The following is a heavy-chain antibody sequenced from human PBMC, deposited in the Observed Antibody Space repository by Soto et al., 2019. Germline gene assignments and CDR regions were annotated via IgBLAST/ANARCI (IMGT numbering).Heavy chain of an antibody. CDR2: ISGSGGST. J-gene: IGHJ4*02. D-gene: IGHD3-3*01. CDR3: AKGNPRITIFGVVIIGDYFDY. CDR1: GFTFSSYA. Sequence: GGSLRLSCAASGFTFSSYAMSWVRQAPGKGLEWVSAISGSGGSTYYADSVKGRFTISRDNSKNTLYLQMNSLRAEDTAVYYCAKGNPRITIFGVVIIGDYFDYWGQGTLVTVSS. V-gene: IGHV3-23*01.